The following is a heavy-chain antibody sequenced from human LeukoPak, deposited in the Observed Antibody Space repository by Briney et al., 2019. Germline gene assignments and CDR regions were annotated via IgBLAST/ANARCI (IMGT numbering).Heavy chain of an antibody. CDR3: ARDETYSSDWQSNHYYYYMDV. D-gene: IGHD6-19*01. Sequence: SETLSLTCTVSGYSISSGYYWGWIRQPPGKGLEWIGSIYHSGSTYYNPSLKSRVTISVDTSKNQFSLKLSSVTAADTAMYYCARDETYSSDWQSNHYYYYMDVWGKGTTVTISS. CDR1: GYSISSGYY. CDR2: IYHSGST. J-gene: IGHJ6*03. V-gene: IGHV4-38-2*02.